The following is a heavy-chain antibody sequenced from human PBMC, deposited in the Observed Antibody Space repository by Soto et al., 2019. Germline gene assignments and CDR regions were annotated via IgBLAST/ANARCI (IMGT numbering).Heavy chain of an antibody. CDR1: GFTFSSYD. J-gene: IGHJ6*02. Sequence: GGSLRLSCAASGFTFSSYDMHGVRQATGKGLEWVSAIGTAGDTYYPGSVKGRFTISRENAKNSLYLQMNSLRAGDTAVYYCARWRGTYYYGMDVWGQGTTVTVSS. CDR3: ARWRGTYYYGMDV. CDR2: IGTAGDT. D-gene: IGHD1-1*01. V-gene: IGHV3-13*01.